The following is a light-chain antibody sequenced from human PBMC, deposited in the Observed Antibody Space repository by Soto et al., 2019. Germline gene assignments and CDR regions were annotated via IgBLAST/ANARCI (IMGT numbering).Light chain of an antibody. Sequence: EIVLTQSPGTLSLSPGERATLSCRASQSVSSSFLAWYQQKPGQAPRLLIYGASSRATGIPDRFSGSGSGTDFTLTISRLEPEDFXXYXXXXYGSSSWTFGQGTKVEIK. CDR2: GAS. J-gene: IGKJ1*01. V-gene: IGKV3-20*01. CDR3: XXYGSSSWT. CDR1: QSVSSSF.